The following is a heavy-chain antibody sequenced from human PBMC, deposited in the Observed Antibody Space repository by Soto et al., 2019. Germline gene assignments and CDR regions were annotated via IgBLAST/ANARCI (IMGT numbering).Heavy chain of an antibody. CDR1: GFTFSMYW. J-gene: IGHJ4*02. V-gene: IGHV3-74*01. CDR3: TRGPRPSSVGTGAF. CDR2: ISDDGSRA. Sequence: VGSLRLSCTASGFTFSMYWMHWVRQVPGKGPEWVSRISDDGSRADYADSVKGRFTISRDNAKNTLYLEMHVLRADDTAVYYCTRGPRPSSVGTGAFWGQGTPVTVSS. D-gene: IGHD3-10*01.